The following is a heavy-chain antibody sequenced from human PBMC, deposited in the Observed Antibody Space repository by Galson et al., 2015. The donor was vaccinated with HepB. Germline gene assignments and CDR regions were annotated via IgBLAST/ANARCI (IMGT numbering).Heavy chain of an antibody. CDR3: ARGYASATSYH. CDR1: GFTFSSNS. V-gene: IGHV3-21*05. D-gene: IGHD3-16*01. CDR2: ISSDSVIT. Sequence: SLRLSCAASGFTFSSNSMSWVRQAPGKGLEWVSDISSDSVITYYTDSVKGRFTISRDNAENSLYLQMENLRPEDTAVYYCARGYASATSYHWGQGTLVTVSS. J-gene: IGHJ4*02.